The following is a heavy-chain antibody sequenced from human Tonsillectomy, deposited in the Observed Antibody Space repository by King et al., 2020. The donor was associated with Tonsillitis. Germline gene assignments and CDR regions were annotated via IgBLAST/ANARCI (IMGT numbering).Heavy chain of an antibody. J-gene: IGHJ4*02. V-gene: IGHV3-21*01. D-gene: IGHD1-26*01. CDR3: ARDSGALWGFDS. Sequence: QLVQSGGGLVKPGGSLRLSCAASGFTFSSYSMNWVRQAPGKGLEWVSSITSSSYYIYYADSVKGPFTVSRDNAKNSLYLQMNSLRAEDTAVYYCARDSGALWGFDSWGQGTLVTVSS. CDR1: GFTFSSYS. CDR2: ITSSSYYI.